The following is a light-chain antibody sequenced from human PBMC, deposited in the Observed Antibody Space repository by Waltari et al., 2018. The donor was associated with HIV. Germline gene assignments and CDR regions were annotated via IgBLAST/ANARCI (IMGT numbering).Light chain of an antibody. V-gene: IGKV2-28*01. CDR3: MQALQTPRT. J-gene: IGKJ4*01. CDR2: LGS. Sequence: DVVMTQSPLSLPVSPGEPASVSCVSRQSLLHANGYQYLDWYLQKPGQAPQLLIYLGSNRASGIPDRFSGSASGTNFTLNISRVEADDVGTYYCMQALQTPRTFGGGTKVQIK. CDR1: QSLLHANGYQY.